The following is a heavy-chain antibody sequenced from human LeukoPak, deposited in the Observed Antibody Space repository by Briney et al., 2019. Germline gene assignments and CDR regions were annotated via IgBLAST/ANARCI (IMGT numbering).Heavy chain of an antibody. CDR1: GFTFSSYS. CDR2: ISSSSSYI. D-gene: IGHD3-3*01. CDR3: ARANRKDYSYYDFWSGTHDAFDI. Sequence: GGSLRLSCAASGFTFSSYSMNWVRQAPGKGLEWVSSISSSSSYIYYADSVKGRFTISRDNAKNSLYLQMNSLRAEDTAVYYCARANRKDYSYYDFWSGTHDAFDIWGQGTMVTVSS. V-gene: IGHV3-21*01. J-gene: IGHJ3*02.